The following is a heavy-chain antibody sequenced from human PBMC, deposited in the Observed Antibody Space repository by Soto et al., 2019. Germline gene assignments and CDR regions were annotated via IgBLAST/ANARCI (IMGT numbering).Heavy chain of an antibody. CDR1: GGTFSSYA. J-gene: IGHJ4*02. CDR2: IIPIFGTA. Sequence: GASVKVSCKASGGTFSSYAISWVRQAPGQGLEWMGGIIPIFGTANYAQKFQGRVTMTRDTSTSTVYMELSSLRSEDTAVYYCARDHIVGATTGNLRYWGQGTLVTVSS. D-gene: IGHD1-26*01. CDR3: ARDHIVGATTGNLRY. V-gene: IGHV1-69*05.